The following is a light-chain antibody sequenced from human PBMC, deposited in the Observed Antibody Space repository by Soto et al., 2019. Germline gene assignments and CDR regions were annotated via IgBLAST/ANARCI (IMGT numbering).Light chain of an antibody. CDR1: QSIGRS. V-gene: IGKV3D-15*01. CDR2: GAS. J-gene: IGKJ4*01. Sequence: EIVMTQSPATLSVSPGERVTLSCRASQSIGRSLAWYQQQPGQAPRLLIYGASTRATGTPVRFSGFGSGTDFTLTINSLQSVDFVVYYCHQYNEWPLTFGGGTKVEMK. CDR3: HQYNEWPLT.